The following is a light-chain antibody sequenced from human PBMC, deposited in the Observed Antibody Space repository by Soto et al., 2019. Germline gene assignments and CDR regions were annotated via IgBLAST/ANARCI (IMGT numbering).Light chain of an antibody. Sequence: DIQMTQSPSSLSASVGDRVIITCRAGESISNYLNWYQQKPGKAPKLLVYAASSLQSGVPSRFSGSGSGTDFSLTINSLQPEDFAIYYCQQSYSTPLTFGGGTKVEIK. V-gene: IGKV1-39*01. CDR3: QQSYSTPLT. CDR1: ESISNY. J-gene: IGKJ4*02. CDR2: AAS.